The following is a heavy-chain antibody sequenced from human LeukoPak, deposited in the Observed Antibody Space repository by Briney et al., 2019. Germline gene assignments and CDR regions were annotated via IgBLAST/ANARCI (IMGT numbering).Heavy chain of an antibody. V-gene: IGHV3-30*18. D-gene: IGHD3-10*01. J-gene: IGHJ4*02. Sequence: PGGSLRLSCAASGFTVSRNYMNWVRQAPGKGLEWVAVISYDGSNKYYADSVKGRFTISRDNSKNTLYLQMNSLRAEDTAVYYCAKDRDLWFGELLHYYFDYWGQGTLVTVSS. CDR1: GFTVSRNY. CDR2: ISYDGSNK. CDR3: AKDRDLWFGELLHYYFDY.